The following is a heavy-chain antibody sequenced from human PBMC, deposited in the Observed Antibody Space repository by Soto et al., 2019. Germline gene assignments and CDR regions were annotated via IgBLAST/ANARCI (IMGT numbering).Heavy chain of an antibody. CDR2: IYYSGST. CDR3: AREETTVGRWFDP. D-gene: IGHD4-17*01. V-gene: IGHV4-30-4*01. CDR1: GGSISSGDYY. Sequence: QVQLQESGPGLVKPSQTLSLTYTVSGGSISSGDYYWSWIRQPPGKGLEWIGYIYYSGSTYYNPSLKSRVTISVDTSKNQFSLKLSSVTAADTAVYYCAREETTVGRWFDPWGQGTLVTVSS. J-gene: IGHJ5*02.